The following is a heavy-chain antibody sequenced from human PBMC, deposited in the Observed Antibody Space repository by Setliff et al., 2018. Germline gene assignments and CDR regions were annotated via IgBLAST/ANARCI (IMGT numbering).Heavy chain of an antibody. CDR3: ARGVPGSGSYRLYYYYYMDV. J-gene: IGHJ6*03. CDR1: GGSLSGYY. V-gene: IGHV4-34*01. CDR2: INHSGST. D-gene: IGHD3-10*01. Sequence: SETLSLTCAVYGGSLSGYYWSWNRQPPGKGLEWIGEINHSGSTNYNPSLKSRVTISGDTSKNQFSLKLSSVTAADTAVYYCARGVPGSGSYRLYYYYYMDVWGQGTTVTVSS.